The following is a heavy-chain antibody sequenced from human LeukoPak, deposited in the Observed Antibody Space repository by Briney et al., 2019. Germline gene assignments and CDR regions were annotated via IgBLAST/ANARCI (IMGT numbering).Heavy chain of an antibody. CDR1: GFTFSSYA. Sequence: PGGSLRLSCAASGFTFSSYAMHWVRQAPGKGLEWVAVISYDGSNKYYADSVKGRFTISRDNSENTLYLQMNSLRAEDTAVYYCAREQYYYDSSGYYSPLHDAFDIWGQGTMVTVSS. D-gene: IGHD3-22*01. CDR2: ISYDGSNK. J-gene: IGHJ3*02. V-gene: IGHV3-30*01. CDR3: AREQYYYDSSGYYSPLHDAFDI.